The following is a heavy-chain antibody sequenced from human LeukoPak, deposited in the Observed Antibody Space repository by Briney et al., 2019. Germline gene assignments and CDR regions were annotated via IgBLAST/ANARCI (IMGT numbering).Heavy chain of an antibody. V-gene: IGHV1-2*02. CDR1: GYTFTGYY. CDR2: INPNSGGT. J-gene: IGHJ4*02. D-gene: IGHD1-26*01. CDR3: ARMFLRGSVGATRGVGY. Sequence: ASVKVSCKASGYTFTGYYMHWVRQAPGQGLEWMGWINPNSGGTNYAQKFQDRVTMTRDTSISTAYMELSRLRPDDTAVYYCARMFLRGSVGATRGVGYWGQGTLVTVSS.